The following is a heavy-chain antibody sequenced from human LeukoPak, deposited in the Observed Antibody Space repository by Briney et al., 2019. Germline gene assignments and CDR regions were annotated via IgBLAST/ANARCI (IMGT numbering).Heavy chain of an antibody. V-gene: IGHV3-30*03. Sequence: PGGSLRLSCAASGFTFSSYGMHWVRQAPGKRLEWVAVISYDGSNKYYADSVKGRFTISRDNSKNTLYLQMNSLRAEDTAVYYCAREGRSRLVRTNSFDYWGQGTLVTVSS. CDR2: ISYDGSNK. D-gene: IGHD3-9*01. J-gene: IGHJ4*02. CDR1: GFTFSSYG. CDR3: AREGRSRLVRTNSFDY.